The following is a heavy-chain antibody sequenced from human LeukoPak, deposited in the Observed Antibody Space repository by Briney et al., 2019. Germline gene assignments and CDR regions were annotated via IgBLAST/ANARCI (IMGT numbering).Heavy chain of an antibody. D-gene: IGHD1-1*01. Sequence: SQTLSLTCTVSGGSISSGGYYWSWIRQHPGKGLEWIGYIYYSGSTYYNPSLKSRVTISVDTSKNQFSLKLSSVTAADTAVYYCAGLPDDQGAFDIWGQGTMVTVSS. CDR2: IYYSGST. CDR3: AGLPDDQGAFDI. J-gene: IGHJ3*02. V-gene: IGHV4-31*03. CDR1: GGSISSGGYY.